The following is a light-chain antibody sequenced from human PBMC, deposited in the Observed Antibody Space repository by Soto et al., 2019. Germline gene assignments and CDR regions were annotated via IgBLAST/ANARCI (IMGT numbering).Light chain of an antibody. CDR2: GAS. J-gene: IGKJ1*01. CDR1: PSVSSN. Sequence: EIVMTQSPATLSVSPGERATLSCRASPSVSSNLAWYQQKPGQPPRLLIYGASTRATGIPARFSGRGPGPGYKLSSTSLQSEDCAVYYCQQYNNWQWTFGKGTKVEVK. CDR3: QQYNNWQWT. V-gene: IGKV3-15*01.